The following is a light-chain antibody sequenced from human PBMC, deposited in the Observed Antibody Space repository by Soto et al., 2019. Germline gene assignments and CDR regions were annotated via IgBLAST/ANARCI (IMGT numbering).Light chain of an antibody. CDR2: YDS. CDR3: QVWDSSSDHPSYV. CDR1: NIGSKS. V-gene: IGLV3-21*04. Sequence: LTQPPSVSVAPGKTARITCGGNNIGSKSVHWYQQKPGQAPVLVIYYDSDRPSGIPERFSGSNSGNTATLTISRVEAGDEADYYCQVWDSSSDHPSYVFGTGTKVTVL. J-gene: IGLJ1*01.